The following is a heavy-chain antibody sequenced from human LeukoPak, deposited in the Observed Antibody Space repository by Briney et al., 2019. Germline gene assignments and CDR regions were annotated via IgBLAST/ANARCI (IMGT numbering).Heavy chain of an antibody. D-gene: IGHD3-22*01. CDR1: GFSFTTYW. Sequence: GGSLRLSCAASGFSFTTYWMSWVRQAPGKGLEWVANIKQDGIEKSYVDSVKGRFTISRDNAKNSLYLQMNSLRAEDTAVYYCARDLYRIVVVPHYFDYWGQGTLVTVSS. J-gene: IGHJ4*02. CDR3: ARDLYRIVVVPHYFDY. CDR2: IKQDGIEK. V-gene: IGHV3-7*01.